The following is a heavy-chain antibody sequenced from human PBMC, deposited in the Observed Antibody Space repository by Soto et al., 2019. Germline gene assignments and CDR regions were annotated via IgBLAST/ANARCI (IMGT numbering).Heavy chain of an antibody. D-gene: IGHD6-19*01. Sequence: SETLSLTCTVSGDSISSFYWSWIRQAPGKGLEWIAYIYDSGSTNYNPSLKSRVTISLDTSKNQFSLKLTSVTAADTAMYYCARDFWAAGTGAFDVWGQGTMVTVSS. J-gene: IGHJ3*01. V-gene: IGHV4-59*01. CDR2: IYDSGST. CDR1: GDSISSFY. CDR3: ARDFWAAGTGAFDV.